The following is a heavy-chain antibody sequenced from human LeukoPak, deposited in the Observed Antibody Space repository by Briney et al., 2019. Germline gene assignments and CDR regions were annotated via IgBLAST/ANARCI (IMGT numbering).Heavy chain of an antibody. CDR1: GFTFSTYT. D-gene: IGHD7-27*01. Sequence: GGSLRLSCAASGFTFSTYTMYWVRHPPGKRLEWVSIIGSSGGGVHYADSVKGRFTISRDNSKNALYLQMDSLRVEDTAVYYCAIDPNWGTHSWGQGVLVTVSS. V-gene: IGHV3-23*01. CDR2: IGSSGGGV. J-gene: IGHJ4*02. CDR3: AIDPNWGTHS.